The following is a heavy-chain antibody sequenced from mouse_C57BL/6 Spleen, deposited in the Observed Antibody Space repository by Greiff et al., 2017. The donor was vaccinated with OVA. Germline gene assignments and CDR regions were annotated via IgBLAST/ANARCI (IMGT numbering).Heavy chain of an antibody. CDR1: GYTFTSYW. Sequence: EVQLQQSGTVLARPGASVKMSCKTSGYTFTSYWMHWVKQRPGQGLEWIGAIYPGNSDTSYNQKFKGKAKLTAVTSASTAYMELSSLTNEDSAVYYCTRRLDYDGAYYFDYWGQGTTLTVSS. D-gene: IGHD2-4*01. V-gene: IGHV1-5*01. CDR3: TRRLDYDGAYYFDY. J-gene: IGHJ2*01. CDR2: IYPGNSDT.